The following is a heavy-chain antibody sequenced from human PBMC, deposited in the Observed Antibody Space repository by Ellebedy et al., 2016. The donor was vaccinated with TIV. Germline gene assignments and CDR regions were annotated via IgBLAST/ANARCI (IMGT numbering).Heavy chain of an antibody. CDR2: ISTRSNTI. D-gene: IGHD2-15*01. CDR1: GFTFSSFS. J-gene: IGHJ6*02. V-gene: IGHV3-48*02. Sequence: GESLKISXAASGFTFSSFSMDWVRQAPGKGLEWVSYISTRSNTIYYADSVRGRFTISRDDAKNSLYLQMNSLRDEDTAVYYCARDHLRCSGGSCYWGMDVWGQGTMVTVSS. CDR3: ARDHLRCSGGSCYWGMDV.